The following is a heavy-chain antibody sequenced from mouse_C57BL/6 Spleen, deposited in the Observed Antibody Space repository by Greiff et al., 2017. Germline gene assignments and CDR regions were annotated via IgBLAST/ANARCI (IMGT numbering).Heavy chain of an antibody. CDR2: IDPSDSYT. V-gene: IGHV1-59*01. Sequence: QVQLQQPGAELVRPGTSVKLSCKASGYTFTSYWMHWVKQRPGQGLEWIGVIDPSDSYTNYNQKFKGKATLTVDTSSSTAYMQLSSLTSEDSAVCYCAMGPYFYYFDCWGQGTTLTVSS. D-gene: IGHD2-10*01. CDR1: GYTFTSYW. CDR3: AMGPYFYYFDC. J-gene: IGHJ2*01.